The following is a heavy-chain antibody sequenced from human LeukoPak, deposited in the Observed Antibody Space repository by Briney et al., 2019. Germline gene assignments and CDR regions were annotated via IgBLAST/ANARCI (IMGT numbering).Heavy chain of an antibody. Sequence: PGGSLRLSCAASGFTFSSYWMSWVRQAPGKGLEWVANIKQDGSEKYYVDSVKGRFTISRDNAKNSLYLQMNSLRAEDTAVYYCARRRSGYDWSYYYYYMDVWGKGTTVTVSS. V-gene: IGHV3-7*01. D-gene: IGHD5-12*01. CDR2: IKQDGSEK. CDR1: GFTFSSYW. J-gene: IGHJ6*03. CDR3: ARRRSGYDWSYYYYYMDV.